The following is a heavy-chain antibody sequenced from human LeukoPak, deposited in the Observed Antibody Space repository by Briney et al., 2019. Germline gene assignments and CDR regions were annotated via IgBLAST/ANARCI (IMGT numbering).Heavy chain of an antibody. V-gene: IGHV3-21*06. CDR1: GFTFSSYG. Sequence: PGGSLRLSCAASGFTFSSYGMNWVRQAPGKGLEWVSSISSGSSYIYYADSVKGRFTISRDNAKNSLYLELHSLRAEDTAVYYCARQYYDIWSGYYTADYYFDYWGQGTLVTVSS. CDR3: ARQYYDIWSGYYTADYYFDY. D-gene: IGHD3-3*01. CDR2: ISSGSSYI. J-gene: IGHJ4*02.